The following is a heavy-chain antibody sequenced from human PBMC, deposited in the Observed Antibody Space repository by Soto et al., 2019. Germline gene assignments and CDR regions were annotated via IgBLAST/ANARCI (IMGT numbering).Heavy chain of an antibody. J-gene: IGHJ6*02. CDR2: ISSSSSYI. CDR3: ARDPLYYYYGMDV. V-gene: IGHV3-21*01. CDR1: GFTFSSDS. Sequence: EVQLVESGGGLVKPGGSLRLSCAASGFTFSSDSMNWVRQAPGKGLEWVSSISSSSSYIYYADSVKGRFTISRDNAKNSLYLQMNSLRAEDTAVYYCARDPLYYYYGMDVWGQGTTVTVSS.